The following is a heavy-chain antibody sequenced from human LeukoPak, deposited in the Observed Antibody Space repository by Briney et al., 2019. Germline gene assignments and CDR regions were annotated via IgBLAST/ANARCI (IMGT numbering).Heavy chain of an antibody. Sequence: ASVKVSCKASGYTFTGYYMHWVRQAPGQGLEWMGWINPNSGGTNSAHKFQGRVTMTRDTAISTAYMELRRLRSDDTAVSYCAREETYYDFRSGSQAFDYWGQGTLVTVSS. D-gene: IGHD3-3*01. CDR2: INPNSGGT. CDR1: GYTFTGYY. J-gene: IGHJ4*02. CDR3: AREETYYDFRSGSQAFDY. V-gene: IGHV1-2*02.